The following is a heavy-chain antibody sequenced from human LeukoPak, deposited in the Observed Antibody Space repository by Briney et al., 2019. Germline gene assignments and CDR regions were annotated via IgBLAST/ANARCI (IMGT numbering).Heavy chain of an antibody. CDR2: IRYDGSNK. V-gene: IGHV3-30*02. Sequence: PGGSLRLSCAASRFTFSSYGMHWVRQAPGKGLEWVAFIRYDGSNKYYADSVKGRFTISRDNSKNTLYLQMYSLRAEDTAVYYCARDQVSVAGTGIDYWGQGTLVTVSS. CDR1: RFTFSSYG. D-gene: IGHD6-19*01. CDR3: ARDQVSVAGTGIDY. J-gene: IGHJ4*02.